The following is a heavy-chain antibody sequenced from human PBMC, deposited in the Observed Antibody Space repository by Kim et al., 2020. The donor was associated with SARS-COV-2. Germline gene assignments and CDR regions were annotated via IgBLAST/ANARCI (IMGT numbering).Heavy chain of an antibody. D-gene: IGHD1-26*01. CDR3: ARDKGYGGSTYYYYYGMDV. Sequence: SETLSLTCTVSGGSISSYYWSWIRQPPGKGLEWIGYIYYSGSTNYNPPLKSRVTISVDTSKNQFSLKLSSVTAADTAVYYCARDKGYGGSTYYYYYGMDVWGQGTTVTVSS. CDR1: GGSISSYY. V-gene: IGHV4-59*01. J-gene: IGHJ6*02. CDR2: IYYSGST.